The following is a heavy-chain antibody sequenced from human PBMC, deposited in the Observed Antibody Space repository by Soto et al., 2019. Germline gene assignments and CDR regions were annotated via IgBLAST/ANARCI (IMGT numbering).Heavy chain of an antibody. CDR1: GYTFTSYA. D-gene: IGHD4-17*01. Sequence: QVQLVQSGAEVKKPGASVKVSCKASGYTFTSYAMHWVRQAPGQRLEWMGWINAGNGNTKYSQKFQGRVTITRDTSVSTAYMELSSLRSEDTAVYYCAGEAEGVTTNNWFDPWGQGTLVTVSS. J-gene: IGHJ5*02. CDR2: INAGNGNT. CDR3: AGEAEGVTTNNWFDP. V-gene: IGHV1-3*01.